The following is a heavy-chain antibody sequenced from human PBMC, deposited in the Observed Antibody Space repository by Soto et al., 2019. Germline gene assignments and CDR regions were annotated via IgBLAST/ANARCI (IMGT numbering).Heavy chain of an antibody. CDR1: GGSISSYY. Sequence: PSETLSLTCTVSGGSISSYYWSWIRQPPGKGLEWIGYIYYSGSTNYNPSLKSRVTISVDTSKNQFSLKLSSVTAADTAVYYCARDHHSSSWYGFDYWGQGTLVTVSS. D-gene: IGHD6-13*01. V-gene: IGHV4-59*01. CDR3: ARDHHSSSWYGFDY. CDR2: IYYSGST. J-gene: IGHJ4*02.